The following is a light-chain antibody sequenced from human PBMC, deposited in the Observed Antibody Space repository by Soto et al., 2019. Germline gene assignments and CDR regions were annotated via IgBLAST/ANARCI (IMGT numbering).Light chain of an antibody. CDR3: QQYDNLPPYT. J-gene: IGKJ2*01. V-gene: IGKV1-33*01. CDR2: DAS. CDR1: QDISNY. Sequence: DIQMTQSPSSLSASVGDRVTITCQASQDISNYLNWYQQKPGKAPKLLIYDASNLETRVPSRFSGSGSGTDFNFTSRSRQPEDITTYYCQQYDNLPPYTFGQGTKLEIK.